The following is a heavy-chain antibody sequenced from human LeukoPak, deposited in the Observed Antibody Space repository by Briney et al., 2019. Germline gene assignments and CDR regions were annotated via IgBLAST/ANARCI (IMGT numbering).Heavy chain of an antibody. J-gene: IGHJ6*02. CDR2: ISAYNGNT. D-gene: IGHD2-21*02. Sequence: GASVKVSCKASGYTFTSYGISWVRQAPGQGLEWMGWISAYNGNTNYAQKLQGRVTMTTDTSTSTAYMELRSLRSDDTAVYYCARVPCGGDCYSTYYYYYYGMDVWGQGTTVTVSS. CDR3: ARVPCGGDCYSTYYYYYYGMDV. CDR1: GYTFTSYG. V-gene: IGHV1-18*01.